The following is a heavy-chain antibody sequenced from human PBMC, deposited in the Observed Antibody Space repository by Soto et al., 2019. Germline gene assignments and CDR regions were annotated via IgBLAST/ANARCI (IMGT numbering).Heavy chain of an antibody. CDR2: ILCDGSNK. D-gene: IGHD6-13*01. CDR1: GFTFSSYA. V-gene: IGHV3-33*08. CDR3: ARDLPAAGTNYGMDV. Sequence: EGSLRLSCASSGFTFSSYAMTWVRQAPGKGLGWVAVILCDGSNKYYADSVKGRFTISRDNNKNTLYLQMNRLRAEDTAVYYCARDLPAAGTNYGMDVWGQGTTVTVCS. J-gene: IGHJ6*02.